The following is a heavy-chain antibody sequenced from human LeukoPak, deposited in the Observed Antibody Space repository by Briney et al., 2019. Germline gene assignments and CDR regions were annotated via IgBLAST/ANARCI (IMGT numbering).Heavy chain of an antibody. CDR2: IKQDGSEK. D-gene: IGHD3-10*01. CDR3: ARAGSFVFRGSYFDY. Sequence: PGGSLRLSCAASGFTFSSYWTSWVRQAPGKGLEWVANIKQDGSEKYYVDSVRGRFTISRDNAKNSLYLQMNSLRAEDTAVYYCARAGSFVFRGSYFDYWGQGTLVTVSS. CDR1: GFTFSSYW. V-gene: IGHV3-7*01. J-gene: IGHJ4*02.